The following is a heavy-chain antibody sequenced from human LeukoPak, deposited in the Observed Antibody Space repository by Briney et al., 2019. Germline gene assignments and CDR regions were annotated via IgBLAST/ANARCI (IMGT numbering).Heavy chain of an antibody. J-gene: IGHJ3*02. Sequence: ASVKVSCKASGGTFSSYAISWVRQAPGQGLEWMGGIIPIFGTANYAQKFQGRVTITTDESTSTAYMELSSLRSADTAAYYCARGFTMVREYAFDIWGQGTMVTVSS. D-gene: IGHD3-10*01. CDR3: ARGFTMVREYAFDI. CDR2: IIPIFGTA. V-gene: IGHV1-69*05. CDR1: GGTFSSYA.